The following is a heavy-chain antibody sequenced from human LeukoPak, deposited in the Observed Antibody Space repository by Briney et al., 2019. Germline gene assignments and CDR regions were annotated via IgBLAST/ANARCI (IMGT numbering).Heavy chain of an antibody. J-gene: IGHJ4*02. Sequence: GFSVKVSCKVSGGTFNSYAFSGLRQAPGQGLEWMGRIIPILDIANHAQKFQGRVTITADKSTDTAYMELSSLRSEDTALYYCARERDYTTMAPFDYWGQGTLVTVSS. CDR1: GGTFNSYA. CDR3: ARERDYTTMAPFDY. V-gene: IGHV1-69*04. D-gene: IGHD5-18*01. CDR2: IIPILDIA.